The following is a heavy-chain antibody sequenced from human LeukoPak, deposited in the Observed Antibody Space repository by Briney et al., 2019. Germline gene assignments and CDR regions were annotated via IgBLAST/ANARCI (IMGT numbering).Heavy chain of an antibody. Sequence: SETLSLTCTVSGGSISSGSYYWSWIRQPAGKGLEWIGRIYTSGSTNYNPSLKSRVTISIDTSKNQFSLKLSSVTAADTAVYCCARDLRAYSSGWYAKYFDLWGRGTLVTVSS. J-gene: IGHJ2*01. V-gene: IGHV4-61*02. CDR2: IYTSGST. CDR1: GGSISSGSYY. D-gene: IGHD6-19*01. CDR3: ARDLRAYSSGWYAKYFDL.